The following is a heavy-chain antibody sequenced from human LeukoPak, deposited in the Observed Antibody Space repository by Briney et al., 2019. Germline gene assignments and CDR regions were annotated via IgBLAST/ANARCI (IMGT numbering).Heavy chain of an antibody. Sequence: SETLSLTCTVSGGSISSYYWSWIRQPPGKGLEWIGYIYTSGSTNYNPSLKSRVTISVDTSKNQFSLKLSSVTAADTAVYYCARHPTSYSGSYSGYWGQGTLVTVSS. CDR2: IYTSGST. CDR1: GGSISSYY. V-gene: IGHV4-4*09. CDR3: ARHPTSYSGSYSGY. J-gene: IGHJ4*02. D-gene: IGHD1-26*01.